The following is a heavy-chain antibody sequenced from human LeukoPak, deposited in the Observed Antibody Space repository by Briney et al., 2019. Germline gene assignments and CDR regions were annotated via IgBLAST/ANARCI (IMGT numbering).Heavy chain of an antibody. V-gene: IGHV3-23*01. CDR2: IGGSGGST. D-gene: IGHD4-23*01. J-gene: IGHJ4*02. Sequence: GGSLRLSCAASGFTFTHYALTWVRQPPGKGLEWVSAIGGSGGSTYYADSVKGRFTISRDNSKNTLNLQMNSLRAEDTAVYYCAKDLKFGGNSGLLYDYWGQGTLVTVSS. CDR1: GFTFTHYA. CDR3: AKDLKFGGNSGLLYDY.